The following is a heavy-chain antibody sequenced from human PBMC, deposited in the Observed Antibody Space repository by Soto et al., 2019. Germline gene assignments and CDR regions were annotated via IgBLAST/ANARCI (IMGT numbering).Heavy chain of an antibody. Sequence: SETLSLTCAVSGGSFTSNNWWTWVRQPPGQGLEWIGEICRTGSTNYNPSLKSRVTISLDKSENQFSLKVTSLTAADTAVYYCASRDPGTSVDYWGQGTLVTVSS. J-gene: IGHJ4*02. CDR3: ASRDPGTSVDY. D-gene: IGHD1-7*01. CDR1: GGSFTSNNW. CDR2: ICRTGST. V-gene: IGHV4-4*02.